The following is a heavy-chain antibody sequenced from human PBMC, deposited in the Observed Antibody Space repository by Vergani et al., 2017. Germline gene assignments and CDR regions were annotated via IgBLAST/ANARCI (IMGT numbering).Heavy chain of an antibody. V-gene: IGHV4-59*01. CDR1: GGSINTYY. CDR3: ATDRWFDP. CDR2: IDYTGST. J-gene: IGHJ5*02. Sequence: QVQLQESGPGLVKPSETLSLTCTVSGGSINTYYWSWIRQPPGKGLEWIGTIDYTGSTNYNPSRKSRVTISVDTSKNHFSLRLSSVTAADTAVYYCATDRWFDPWGQGTLVTVSS.